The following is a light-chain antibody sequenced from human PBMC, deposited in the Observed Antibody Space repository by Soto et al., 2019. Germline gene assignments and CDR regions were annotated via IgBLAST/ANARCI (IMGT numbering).Light chain of an antibody. Sequence: QSALTQPPSASGIPGQRVTISCSGSSSNIGSNYVYWYQQLPGTAPKLLIHSNNQRPSGVPDRFSGSKSGTSASLAISGLRSEDEADYYCATWDGSPSGRKVFGGGTKLTVL. CDR2: SNN. V-gene: IGLV1-47*02. CDR1: SSNIGSNY. J-gene: IGLJ2*01. CDR3: ATWDGSPSGRKV.